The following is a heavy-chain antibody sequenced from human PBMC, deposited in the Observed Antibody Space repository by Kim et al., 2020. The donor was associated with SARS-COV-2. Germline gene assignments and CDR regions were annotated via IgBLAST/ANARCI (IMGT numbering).Heavy chain of an antibody. CDR2: IYYSGST. CDR3: ARGGYSYGPNEA. J-gene: IGHJ4*02. CDR1: GGSISSYY. D-gene: IGHD5-18*01. V-gene: IGHV4-59*01. Sequence: SETLSLTCTVSGGSISSYYWSWIRQPPGKGLEWIGYIYYSGSTNYNPSLKSRVTISVDTSKNQFSLKLSSVTAADTAVYYCARGGYSYGPNEAWGQGTLVTVSS.